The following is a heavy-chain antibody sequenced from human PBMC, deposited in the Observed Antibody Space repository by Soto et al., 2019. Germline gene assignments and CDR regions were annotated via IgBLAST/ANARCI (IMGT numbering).Heavy chain of an antibody. CDR3: ASSNILTGYYPSYYYYYMDV. D-gene: IGHD3-9*01. Sequence: SETLSLTCPVSGGSISSGGYYWSWIRQHPGKGLEWIGYIYYSGSTYYNPSLKSRVTISVDTSKNQFSLKLSSVTAADTAVYYCASSNILTGYYPSYYYYYMDVWGKGTTVT. CDR1: GGSISSGGYY. J-gene: IGHJ6*03. V-gene: IGHV4-31*03. CDR2: IYYSGST.